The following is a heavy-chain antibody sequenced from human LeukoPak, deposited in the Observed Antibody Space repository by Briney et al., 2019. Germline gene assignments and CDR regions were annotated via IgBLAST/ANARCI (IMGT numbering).Heavy chain of an antibody. CDR2: INPNSGDT. V-gene: IGHV1-2*02. J-gene: IGHJ4*02. Sequence: ASVKVSCNASGYIFTGYYMLWVRQAPGQGLEWLGWINPNSGDTNYAQKLQGRVTMTRDTSISTAYMELSRLRSDDTAVYYCARVRYRLAETYIDYWGQGTLVTVSS. D-gene: IGHD3-16*01. CDR1: GYIFTGYY. CDR3: ARVRYRLAETYIDY.